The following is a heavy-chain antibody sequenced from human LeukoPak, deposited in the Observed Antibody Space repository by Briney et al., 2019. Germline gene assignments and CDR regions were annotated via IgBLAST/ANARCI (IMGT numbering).Heavy chain of an antibody. Sequence: GGSLRLSCAPSRFTFSIYWVHGVRQAPGKGLVWVSSINSDGSSTSYADSVKGRFTISRDNAKNTLYLQMNPLRADDTAVYYCASRDYWGQGTPVTVPS. J-gene: IGHJ4*02. CDR2: INSDGSST. V-gene: IGHV3-74*01. CDR1: RFTFSIYW. CDR3: ASRDY.